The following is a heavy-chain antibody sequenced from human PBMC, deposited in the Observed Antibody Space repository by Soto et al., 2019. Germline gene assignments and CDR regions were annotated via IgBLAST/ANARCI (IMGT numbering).Heavy chain of an antibody. CDR2: ISSSSSTI. D-gene: IGHD6-13*01. Sequence: EVQLVESGGGLVQPGGSLRLSCAASGFTFSSYSMNWVRQAPGKGLEWVSYISSSSSTIYYADSVKGRFTISRDNAKNSLYLPMNRLRAEDTAVYYCARHPERIAEIGWFDPWGQGTLVTVSS. J-gene: IGHJ5*02. CDR1: GFTFSSYS. CDR3: ARHPERIAEIGWFDP. V-gene: IGHV3-48*01.